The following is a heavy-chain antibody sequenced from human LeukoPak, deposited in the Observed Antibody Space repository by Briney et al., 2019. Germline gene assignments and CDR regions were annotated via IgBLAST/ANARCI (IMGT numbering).Heavy chain of an antibody. V-gene: IGHV4-61*02. CDR2: IYTSGST. CDR1: GGSISSGSYY. Sequence: SETLSLTCTVSGGSISSGSYYWSWIRQPAGKGLEWIGRIYTSGSTNYNPSLKSRVTISVDTSKNQFSLKLSSVTAADTAVYDCASSWDFGVVIMSAFDIWGQGTMVTVSS. J-gene: IGHJ3*02. CDR3: ASSWDFGVVIMSAFDI. D-gene: IGHD3-3*01.